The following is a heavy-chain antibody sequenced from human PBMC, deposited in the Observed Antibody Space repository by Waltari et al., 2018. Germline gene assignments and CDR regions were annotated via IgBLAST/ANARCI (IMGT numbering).Heavy chain of an antibody. J-gene: IGHJ6*02. CDR1: AGPNSRHY. CDR3: ARGYSSYYYYYGMDV. V-gene: IGHV4-59*11. Sequence: QVKLQETGQGLVKPSETLSLTRTASAGPNSRHYWSWIRKPPGKGLEWIGYIEYSGSTNYNPTLKSRFTISVDTSKDQFSLKLSSVTAADTAVYYCARGYSSYYYYYGMDVWGQGTTVTVSS. CDR2: IEYSGST. D-gene: IGHD6-13*01.